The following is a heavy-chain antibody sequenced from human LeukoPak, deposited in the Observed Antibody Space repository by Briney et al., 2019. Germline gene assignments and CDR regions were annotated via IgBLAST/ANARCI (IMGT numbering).Heavy chain of an antibody. CDR3: ARDPSPGSTNDY. CDR2: ISSSSTI. V-gene: IGHV3-48*04. CDR1: GFTFSSYS. Sequence: PGGSLRLSCAASGFTFSSYSMNWVRQAPGKGLEWVSYISSSSTIYYADSVKGRFTISRDNAKNSLYLQMNSLRAEDTAVYYCARDPSPGSTNDYWGQGTLVTVSS. J-gene: IGHJ4*02. D-gene: IGHD2-2*01.